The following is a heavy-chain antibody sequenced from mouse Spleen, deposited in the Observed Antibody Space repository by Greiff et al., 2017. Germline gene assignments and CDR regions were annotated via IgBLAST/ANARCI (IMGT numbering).Heavy chain of an antibody. CDR1: GYTFTSYY. Sequence: VQLQQSGAELVKPGASVKLSCKASGYTFTSYYMYWVRQRPGQGLEWIGEINPSNGGTNLNEKFKSKATLTVDKSSSTAYMQLSSLTSEDSAVYYCTRSRLRLPGAMDYWGQGTSVTVSS. D-gene: IGHD1-2*01. CDR3: TRSRLRLPGAMDY. CDR2: INPSNGGT. J-gene: IGHJ4*01. V-gene: IGHV1S81*02.